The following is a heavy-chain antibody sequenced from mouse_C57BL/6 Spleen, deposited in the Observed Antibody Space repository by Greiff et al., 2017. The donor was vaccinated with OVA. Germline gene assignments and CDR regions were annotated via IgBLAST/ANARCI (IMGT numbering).Heavy chain of an antibody. CDR2: IYPGDGDT. Sequence: QVQLKESGPELVKPGASVKISCKASGYAFSSSWMNWVKQRPGQGLEWIGRIYPGDGDTNYNGKFKGKATLTADKSSSTAYMQLSSLTSEDSAVYFCARGGYSFAYWGQGTLVTVSA. J-gene: IGHJ3*01. D-gene: IGHD2-3*01. CDR3: ARGGYSFAY. V-gene: IGHV1-82*01. CDR1: GYAFSSSW.